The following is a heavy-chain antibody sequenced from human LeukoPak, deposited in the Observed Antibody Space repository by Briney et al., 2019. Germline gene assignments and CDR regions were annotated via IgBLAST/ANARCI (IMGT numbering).Heavy chain of an antibody. V-gene: IGHV3-7*05. CDR2: IMQDGSEK. D-gene: IGHD3-9*01. J-gene: IGHJ4*02. CDR3: ARDETYYDILTYFDY. Sequence: PGGSLRLSCAASGFTFSSYWMSWVRQAPGKGLEWVANIMQDGSEKYYVDSVKGRFTISRDNAKNSVYLQMNSLRAEDTAVYFCARDETYYDILTYFDYWGQGTLVTVSS. CDR1: GFTFSSYW.